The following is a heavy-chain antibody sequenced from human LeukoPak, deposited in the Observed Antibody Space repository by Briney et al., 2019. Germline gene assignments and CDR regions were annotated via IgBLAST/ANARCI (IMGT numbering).Heavy chain of an antibody. CDR2: INPNSGGT. J-gene: IGHJ5*02. CDR1: GYTFTGYY. V-gene: IGHV1-2*02. D-gene: IGHD1-1*01. Sequence: ASVKVSCKASGYTFTGYYMHWVRQAPGQGLEWMGWINPNSGGTNYAQKFQGRVTMTRDTSISTAYMELSRLRSDDTAVYYCARVRLLLNENNWFDPWGQGTLATVFS. CDR3: ARVRLLLNENNWFDP.